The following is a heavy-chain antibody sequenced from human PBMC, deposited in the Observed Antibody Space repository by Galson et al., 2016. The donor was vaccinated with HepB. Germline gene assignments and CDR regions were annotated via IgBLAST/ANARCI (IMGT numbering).Heavy chain of an antibody. V-gene: IGHV3-15*01. Sequence: SLRLSCAASGFTFSNHWMHWVRQAPGKGLVWVGRIKSKTDGGTTDYTAPVKGRFTISRDDSKNTLYLQMNSLKTEDTAVYYCTTGGGNWALGMDVWGQGTTVTVSS. CDR2: IKSKTDGGTT. J-gene: IGHJ6*02. CDR1: GFTFSNHW. CDR3: TTGGGNWALGMDV. D-gene: IGHD1-1*01.